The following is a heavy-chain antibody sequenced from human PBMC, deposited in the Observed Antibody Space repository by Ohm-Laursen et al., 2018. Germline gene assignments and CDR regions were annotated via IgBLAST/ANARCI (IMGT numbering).Heavy chain of an antibody. V-gene: IGHV1-58*01. Sequence: GASVKVSCKASGFTFTSSAVQWVRQARGQRLEWIGWIVVGSGNTNYAQKFQERVTITRDMSTSTAYMELSSLRSEDTAVYYCAAASDSSGYVDSDYWGQGTLVTVSS. CDR2: IVVGSGNT. D-gene: IGHD3-22*01. J-gene: IGHJ4*02. CDR3: AAASDSSGYVDSDY. CDR1: GFTFTSSA.